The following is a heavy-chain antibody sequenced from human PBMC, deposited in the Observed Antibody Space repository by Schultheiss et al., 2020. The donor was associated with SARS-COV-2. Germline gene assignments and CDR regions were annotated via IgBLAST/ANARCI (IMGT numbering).Heavy chain of an antibody. J-gene: IGHJ4*02. CDR2: ISYDGSNK. V-gene: IGHV3-30*04. CDR3: AREGRTYEFWSGYPGEY. CDR1: GFTFSSYA. Sequence: GRSLRLSCAASGFTFSSYAMHWVRQAPGKGLEWVAVISYDGSNKYYADSVKGRFTISRDNSKSTMFLQMNSLRADDTAIYYCAREGRTYEFWSGYPGEYWGQGTLVTVSS. D-gene: IGHD3-3*01.